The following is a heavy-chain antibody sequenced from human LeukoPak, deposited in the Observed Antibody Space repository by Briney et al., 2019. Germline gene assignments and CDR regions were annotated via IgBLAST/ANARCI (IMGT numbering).Heavy chain of an antibody. Sequence: KPSETLSLTCTVSGGSMNGHYWSWIRQPPGKGLEWIGHIFYSGSATYTPSLNSRLTMSVDTSQNYFSLKLSSVTAADTAVYYCARDGIIANGFDIWGQGTMVTVSS. CDR2: IFYSGSA. J-gene: IGHJ3*02. CDR1: GGSMNGHY. V-gene: IGHV4-59*11. D-gene: IGHD2-15*01. CDR3: ARDGIIANGFDI.